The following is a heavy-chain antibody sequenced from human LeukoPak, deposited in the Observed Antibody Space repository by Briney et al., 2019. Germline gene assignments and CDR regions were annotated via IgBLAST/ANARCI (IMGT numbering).Heavy chain of an antibody. V-gene: IGHV3-23*01. CDR3: AKDQYSSGWYRFDY. CDR2: ISGSGGST. CDR1: GFTFSSYA. D-gene: IGHD6-19*01. Sequence: GGSLRLSCAASGFTFSSYAMSWVRQAPGKGLEGGSGISGSGGSTYYADSVKGRFTISRDNSRNTLYLQMNSLRAEDTAVYHCAKDQYSSGWYRFDYWGQGTLVTVSS. J-gene: IGHJ4*02.